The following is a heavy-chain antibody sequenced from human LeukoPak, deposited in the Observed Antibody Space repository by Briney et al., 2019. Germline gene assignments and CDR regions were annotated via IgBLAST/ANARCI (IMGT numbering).Heavy chain of an antibody. J-gene: IGHJ5*02. CDR3: ASDRVAPPGPSSP. D-gene: IGHD4-23*01. CDR1: GFTLSTYW. V-gene: IGHV3-7*01. Sequence: PGGCLRLSCAASGFTLSTYWMSGVRQAPGKGGEWVANIKQEGSEIFSVDSVKGRFTISSDNATNSLYLQINSLRAEDTAVYYCASDRVAPPGPSSPWGQGALVTVSS. CDR2: IKQEGSEI.